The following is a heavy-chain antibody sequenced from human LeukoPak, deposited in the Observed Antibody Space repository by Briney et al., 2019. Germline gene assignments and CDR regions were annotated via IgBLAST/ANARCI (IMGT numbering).Heavy chain of an antibody. D-gene: IGHD5-18*01. CDR2: IYYSGST. Sequence: SETLSLTCTVSGGSISSYYWSWIRQPPGKGLEWIGYIYYSGSTNYNPSLKSRVTMSVDTSKNQFSLKLSSVTAADTAVYYCARGGKRGYSYGKHFDYWGQGTLVTVSS. CDR1: GGSISSYY. J-gene: IGHJ4*02. V-gene: IGHV4-59*12. CDR3: ARGGKRGYSYGKHFDY.